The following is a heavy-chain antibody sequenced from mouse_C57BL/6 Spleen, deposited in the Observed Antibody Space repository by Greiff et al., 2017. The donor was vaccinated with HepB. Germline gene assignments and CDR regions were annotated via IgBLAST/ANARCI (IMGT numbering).Heavy chain of an antibody. CDR3: ARRYGSSPYYFDC. J-gene: IGHJ2*01. V-gene: IGHV1-69*01. D-gene: IGHD1-1*01. CDR1: GYTFTSYW. Sequence: QVQLQQPGAELVMPGASVKLSCKASGYTFTSYWMHWVKQRPGQGLEWIGEIDPSDSYTNYNQKFKGKSTLTVDKSSSTAYMQLSSLTSEDAAVYCCARRYGSSPYYFDCWGKGATLTVAT. CDR2: IDPSDSYT.